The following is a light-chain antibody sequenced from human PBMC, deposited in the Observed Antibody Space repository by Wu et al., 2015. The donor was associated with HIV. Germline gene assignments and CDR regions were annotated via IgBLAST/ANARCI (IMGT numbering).Light chain of an antibody. Sequence: EILLTQSPGTLSLSPGERATLSCRASQSVSRSYLAWYQQKPGQAPRLLIYGASSRATGIPDRFSGSGSGTDFTLTISRLEPEDFAVYYCQQYGRSPYTFGQGTKLEIK. J-gene: IGKJ2*01. CDR2: GAS. CDR1: QSVSRSY. V-gene: IGKV3-20*01. CDR3: QQYGRSPYT.